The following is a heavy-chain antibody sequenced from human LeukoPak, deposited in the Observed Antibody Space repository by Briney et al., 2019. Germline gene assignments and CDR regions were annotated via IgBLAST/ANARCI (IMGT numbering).Heavy chain of an antibody. CDR2: IRSKAYGGTT. J-gene: IGHJ4*02. CDR1: GFTFGDYA. Sequence: GGSLRLSCTASGFTFGDYAMGWVRQAPGKGLEWVAFIRSKAYGGTTEYAASVKGRFTISRDDSKSIAYLQMNSLKTEDTAVYYCTRSVGGYCGGDCYPYFDYWGQGTLVTVSS. CDR3: TRSVGGYCGGDCYPYFDY. V-gene: IGHV3-49*04. D-gene: IGHD2-21*02.